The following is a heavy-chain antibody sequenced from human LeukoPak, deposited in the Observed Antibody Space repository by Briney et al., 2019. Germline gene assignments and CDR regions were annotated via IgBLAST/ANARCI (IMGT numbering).Heavy chain of an antibody. CDR2: IIPILGIA. D-gene: IGHD3-10*01. CDR1: GGTFSSYG. J-gene: IGHJ6*02. V-gene: IGHV1-69*04. Sequence: GASVKVSCKVSGGTFSSYGISWVRQAPGPGHEWMGSIIPILGIANYAQKFQGRLTITADKSTSTDYMQLSSLRSDATTVDYYSRDPTPGWFGKKMDGWGQGTTVTVS. CDR3: SRDPTPGWFGKKMDG.